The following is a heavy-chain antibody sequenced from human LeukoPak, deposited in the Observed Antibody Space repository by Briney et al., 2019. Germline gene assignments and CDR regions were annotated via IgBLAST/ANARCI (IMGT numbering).Heavy chain of an antibody. D-gene: IGHD6-13*01. Sequence: GGSLRLSCAASGFTFSSYWMSWVRQAPGKGLQWVANIKKDGSEKYYVDSVKGRFTISRDNAKNSLYLQMNSLRAEDTAVYYCARASMAAGPYYFDYWGQGTLVTVSS. V-gene: IGHV3-7*01. CDR1: GFTFSSYW. J-gene: IGHJ4*02. CDR3: ARASMAAGPYYFDY. CDR2: IKKDGSEK.